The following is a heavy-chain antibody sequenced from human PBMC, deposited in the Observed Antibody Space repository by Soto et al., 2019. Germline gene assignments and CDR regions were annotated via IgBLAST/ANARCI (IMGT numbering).Heavy chain of an antibody. CDR3: ARDPYDSSGYAGADYYGMDV. CDR1: GYTFTSYY. CDR2: INPSGGST. Sequence: VASVKVSCKASGYTFTSYYMHWVRQAPGQGLEWMGIINPSGGSTSYAQKFQGRVTMTRDTSTSTVYMELSSLRSEDTAVYYCARDPYDSSGYAGADYYGMDVWGQGTTVTVSS. V-gene: IGHV1-46*01. J-gene: IGHJ6*02. D-gene: IGHD3-22*01.